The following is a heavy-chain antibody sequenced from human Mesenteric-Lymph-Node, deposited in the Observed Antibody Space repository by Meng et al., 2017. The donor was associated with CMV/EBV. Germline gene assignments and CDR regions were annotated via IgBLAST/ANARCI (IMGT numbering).Heavy chain of an antibody. CDR1: GGSISSSRYY. V-gene: IGHV4-39*07. D-gene: IGHD2/OR15-2a*01. Sequence: SETLSLTCTVSGGSISSSRYYWGWIRQPPGKGLEWIGSIYYTGSTYYSPSLKSRVTISIDRSKNQFSLKLSSVTAADTAVYYCAREIVSSGSDNSFDYWGQGTLVTVSS. J-gene: IGHJ4*02. CDR3: AREIVSSGSDNSFDY. CDR2: IYYTGST.